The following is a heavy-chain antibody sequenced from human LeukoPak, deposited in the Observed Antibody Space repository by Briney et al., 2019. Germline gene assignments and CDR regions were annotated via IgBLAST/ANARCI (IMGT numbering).Heavy chain of an antibody. CDR2: ISSDGHDT. J-gene: IGHJ4*02. Sequence: TGGSLRLSCAASGFNFGTYWMHWVRQAPGKGLVWVSRISSDGHDTRFADSVKGRFTISRDIAKNTLYLQMNSLRAEDTAVYYCARAIPAAMGFDYWGRGTLVTVSS. CDR1: GFNFGTYW. D-gene: IGHD2-2*01. CDR3: ARAIPAAMGFDY. V-gene: IGHV3-74*01.